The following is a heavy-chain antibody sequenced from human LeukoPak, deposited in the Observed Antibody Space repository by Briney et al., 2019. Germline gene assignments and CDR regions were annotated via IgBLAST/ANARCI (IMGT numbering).Heavy chain of an antibody. CDR3: ARDLYGYSSSPYYMDV. CDR1: GFTFSSYA. J-gene: IGHJ6*03. D-gene: IGHD6-13*01. CDR2: TSHDETNK. Sequence: GGSLRLSCAASGFTFSSYAMHWVRQAPGKGLEWVAVTSHDETNKYYADSVKGRFTISRDNSKNTLYLQMNSLRAEDTAVYYCARDLYGYSSSPYYMDVWGKGTTVTVSS. V-gene: IGHV3-30-3*01.